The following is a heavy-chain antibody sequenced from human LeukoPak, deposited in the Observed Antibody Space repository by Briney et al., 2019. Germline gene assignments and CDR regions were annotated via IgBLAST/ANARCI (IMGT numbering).Heavy chain of an antibody. Sequence: SETLSLTCTVSGYSISSGYYWGWIRQPPGKGLEWIGSIYHSGNTNYNPSLKSRVTISVDTSKNQVSLKLSSVTAADTAVYYCARAGYGDSDFDYWGQGTLVTVSS. CDR3: ARAGYGDSDFDY. V-gene: IGHV4-38-2*02. D-gene: IGHD4-17*01. J-gene: IGHJ4*02. CDR2: IYHSGNT. CDR1: GYSISSGYY.